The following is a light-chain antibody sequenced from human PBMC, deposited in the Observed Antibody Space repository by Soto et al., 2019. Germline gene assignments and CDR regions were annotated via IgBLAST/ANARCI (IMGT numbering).Light chain of an antibody. J-gene: IGKJ5*01. V-gene: IGKV1-5*03. CDR1: QTISSW. CDR2: KAS. CDR3: QQYNSYST. Sequence: DIQMTQSPSTLSASVGDRVTITCRASQTISSWLAWYQQKPGKDPKLLIYKASSLESGVPSRFSGSGSETEFTLTISSLQPDDFATYYCQQYNSYSTFGQGTRLEIK.